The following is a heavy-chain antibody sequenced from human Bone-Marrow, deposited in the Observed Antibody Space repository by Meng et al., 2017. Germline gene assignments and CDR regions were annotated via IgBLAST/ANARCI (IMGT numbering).Heavy chain of an antibody. D-gene: IGHD6-13*01. CDR2: ISYDGSNK. J-gene: IGHJ6*02. V-gene: IGHV3-30*04. CDR1: GFTFSSYA. CDR3: ARDKGNIAAAVFYYYYYGMDV. Sequence: GESLKISCAASGFTFSSYAMHWVRQAPGKGLEWVAVISYDGSNKDYADSVKGRFTISRDNSKNTLYLQMNSLRAEDTAVYYCARDKGNIAAAVFYYYYYGMDVWGQGTTVTVSS.